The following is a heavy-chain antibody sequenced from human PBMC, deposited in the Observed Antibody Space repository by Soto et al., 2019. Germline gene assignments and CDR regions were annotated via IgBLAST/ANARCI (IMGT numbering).Heavy chain of an antibody. CDR2: IYYSGST. J-gene: IGHJ5*02. CDR1: GGSISSGGYY. V-gene: IGHV4-31*03. CDR3: ARADVWEFDP. D-gene: IGHD1-26*01. Sequence: SETLSLTCTVSGGSISSGGYYWSWIRQHPGKGLEWIGYIYYSGSTYYNPSLKSRVTISVDTSKNQFSLKLSSVTAADTAVYYCARADVWEFDPWGQGTLVTVSS.